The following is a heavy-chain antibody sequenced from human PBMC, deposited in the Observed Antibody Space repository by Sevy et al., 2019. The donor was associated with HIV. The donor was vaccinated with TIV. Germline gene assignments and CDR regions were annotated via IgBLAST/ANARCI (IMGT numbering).Heavy chain of an antibody. CDR3: AKDFTGYNGMDV. J-gene: IGHJ6*02. CDR2: ISYHGRDK. V-gene: IGHV3-30*18. D-gene: IGHD3-9*01. CDR1: GISFTTSG. Sequence: GGSLRLSCVVSGISFTTSGMHWVRQAPGKGLEWVAVISYHGRDKFYAESVKGRSTISRDNSKNMLYLQMNSLRAEDTAVYYCAKDFTGYNGMDVWAKGPRSPSP.